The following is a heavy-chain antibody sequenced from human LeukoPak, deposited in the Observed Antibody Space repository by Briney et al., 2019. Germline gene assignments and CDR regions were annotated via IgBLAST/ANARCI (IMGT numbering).Heavy chain of an antibody. CDR3: ARRGKYSYALEDY. D-gene: IGHD5-18*01. CDR1: GYTFTSYD. CDR2: MNPNSGNT. Sequence: VASVKVSCKASGYTFTSYDINWVRQATGQGLEWMGWMNPNSGNTGYAQKFQGRVTMTRNTSISTAYMELSSLRSGDTAVYYCARRGKYSYALEDYWGQGTLVTVSS. V-gene: IGHV1-8*01. J-gene: IGHJ4*02.